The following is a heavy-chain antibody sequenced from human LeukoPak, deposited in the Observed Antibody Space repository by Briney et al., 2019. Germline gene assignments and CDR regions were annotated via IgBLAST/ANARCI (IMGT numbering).Heavy chain of an antibody. CDR1: GGSISSSSFY. CDR3: AKDYGDYSLA. Sequence: SETLSLTCSVSGGSISSSSFYWGWIRQPPGKGLEWIVTIYHSGSPSYNSSLKSRVTTSGDTSKNQFSLKLSSVTAADTAVFYCAKDYGDYSLAWGQGTLVTVSS. CDR2: IYHSGSP. V-gene: IGHV4-39*02. J-gene: IGHJ5*02. D-gene: IGHD4-17*01.